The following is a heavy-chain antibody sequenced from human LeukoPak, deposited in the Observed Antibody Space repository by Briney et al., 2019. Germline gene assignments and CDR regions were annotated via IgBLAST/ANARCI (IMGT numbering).Heavy chain of an antibody. V-gene: IGHV4-59*01. D-gene: IGHD2-8*01. CDR2: TYYSGST. Sequence: PSETLSLTCTVSGGSISSYYWSWIRQPLGKGLEWIGYTYYSGSTNYNPSLKSRVTISVDTSKNQFSLKLSSVTAADTAVYYCTRSTNLEAFDIWGQGTMVTVSS. CDR3: TRSTNLEAFDI. J-gene: IGHJ3*02. CDR1: GGSISSYY.